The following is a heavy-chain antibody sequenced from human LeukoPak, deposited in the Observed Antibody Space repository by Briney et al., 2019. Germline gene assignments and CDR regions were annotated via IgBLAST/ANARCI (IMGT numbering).Heavy chain of an antibody. CDR1: GFTFSNYW. D-gene: IGHD3-16*01. V-gene: IGHV3-7*01. CDR3: ARDKGGSRNALDI. CDR2: IKQDGSEK. Sequence: PGGSQRLSCAASGFTFSNYWMSWVRQAPGKGLEYVANIKQDGSEKYYVDSVRGRFTISRDNAKNSLYLQMNSLTTEDTAVYYCARDKGGSRNALDIWGQGTLVTVSS. J-gene: IGHJ3*02.